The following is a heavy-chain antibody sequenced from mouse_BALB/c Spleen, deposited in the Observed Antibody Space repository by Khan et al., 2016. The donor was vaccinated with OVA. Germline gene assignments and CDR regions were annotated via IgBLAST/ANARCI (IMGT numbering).Heavy chain of an antibody. J-gene: IGHJ2*01. CDR3: TRIYRSDFDY. CDR1: GYSFTGYF. V-gene: IGHV1-20*02. Sequence: EVQLQQSGPELVRPGASVKISCKASGYSFTGYFMNWVMQSHGKSIEWIGRINPHIGETFYNQRFKDKATLTVDESSSTAHMELRSLASEDSAVYYCTRIYRSDFDYWGQGTTLTVSS. CDR2: INPHIGET. D-gene: IGHD1-1*01.